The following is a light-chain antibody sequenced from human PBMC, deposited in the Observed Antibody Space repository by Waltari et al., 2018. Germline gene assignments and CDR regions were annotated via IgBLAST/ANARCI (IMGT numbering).Light chain of an antibody. Sequence: SYVLTQPPSVSVAPGQPAKITCEGNNIGAKSVHWYQQRPGRAPVLVVCDDIDRPAEFPERFSGAKSGNTVTLTVTRVEAGDEPDDYCQVWDSTSGHRVFGGGTKLTVL. V-gene: IGLV3-21*02. CDR1: NIGAKS. CDR3: QVWDSTSGHRV. CDR2: DDI. J-gene: IGLJ3*02.